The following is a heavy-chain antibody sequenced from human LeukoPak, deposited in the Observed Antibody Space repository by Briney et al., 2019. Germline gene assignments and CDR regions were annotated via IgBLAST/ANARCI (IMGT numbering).Heavy chain of an antibody. V-gene: IGHV1-2*02. Sequence: GASVKVSCKASGYAFTGYYMHWVRQAPGQGLEWMGWINPNSGGTNYAQKFQGRVTMTRDTSISTAYMELSRLKSDDTAVYYCARASYGSGSDYWGQGTLVTVSS. J-gene: IGHJ4*02. CDR1: GYAFTGYY. D-gene: IGHD3-10*01. CDR2: INPNSGGT. CDR3: ARASYGSGSDY.